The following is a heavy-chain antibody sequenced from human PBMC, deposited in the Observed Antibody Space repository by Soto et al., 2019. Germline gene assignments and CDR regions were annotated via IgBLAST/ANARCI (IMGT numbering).Heavy chain of an antibody. V-gene: IGHV3-74*01. J-gene: IGHJ3*02. CDR1: GFTFSSYW. Sequence: EVQLVESGGGLVQRGGSLRLSCAASGFTFSSYWMYWVRQAPGKGLEWVSHMNNDGSYTIYAESVKGRFTFSRDNAKNTLYLQMNSLRAEDTAVYYCVRGGYMHACDIWGQGTMVTVSS. CDR3: VRGGYMHACDI. CDR2: MNNDGSYT. D-gene: IGHD6-13*01.